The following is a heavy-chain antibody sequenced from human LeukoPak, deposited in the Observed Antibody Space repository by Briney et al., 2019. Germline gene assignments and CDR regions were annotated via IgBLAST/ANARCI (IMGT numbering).Heavy chain of an antibody. J-gene: IGHJ4*02. V-gene: IGHV3-21*04. CDR2: ISSSSSYI. Sequence: GGPLRLSCAASGFTFSSYSMNWVRQAPGKGLEWVSSISSSSSYIYYADSVRGRFTISRDNSKNTLYLQMIGLRAEDTAIYFCAKYYYDSSGYYDAAPLDSWGQGTLVTVFS. CDR1: GFTFSSYS. CDR3: AKYYYDSSGYYDAAPLDS. D-gene: IGHD3-22*01.